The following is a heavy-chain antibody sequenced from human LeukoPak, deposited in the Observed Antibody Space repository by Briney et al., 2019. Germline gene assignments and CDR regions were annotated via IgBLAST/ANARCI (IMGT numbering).Heavy chain of an antibody. CDR1: GFTFSSYS. D-gene: IGHD6-13*01. J-gene: IGHJ3*02. Sequence: QTGGSLRLSCAASGFTFSSYSMNWVRQAPGKGLEWVSYISSSSSTIYYADSVKGRFTISRDNAKNSLYLQMNSLRDEDTAVYYCARAIAAAGAVGGAFDIWGQGTMVTVPS. V-gene: IGHV3-48*02. CDR3: ARAIAAAGAVGGAFDI. CDR2: ISSSSSTI.